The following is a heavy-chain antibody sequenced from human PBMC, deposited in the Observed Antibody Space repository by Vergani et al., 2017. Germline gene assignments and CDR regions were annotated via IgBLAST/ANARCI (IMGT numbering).Heavy chain of an antibody. CDR2: IKQDGSEK. CDR1: GFTFSSYW. J-gene: IGHJ3*02. V-gene: IGHV3-7*01. CDR3: AKAGDSSGYYYPDAFDI. D-gene: IGHD3-22*01. Sequence: EVQLVESGGGLVQPGGSLRLSCAASGFTFSSYWMSWVRQAPGKGLEWVANIKQDGSEKYYVNSVKGRFTISRDNAKNSLYLQMNSLRAEDTAVYYCAKAGDSSGYYYPDAFDIWGQGTMVTVSS.